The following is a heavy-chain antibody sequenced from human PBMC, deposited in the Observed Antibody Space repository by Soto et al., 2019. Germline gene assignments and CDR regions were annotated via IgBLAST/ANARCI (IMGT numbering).Heavy chain of an antibody. D-gene: IGHD5-18*01. V-gene: IGHV1-46*03. CDR3: ARDYSYGYCLY. Sequence: ASVKVSCKASGYTFTSYDMHWVRQAPGQGLERMGIINPSGGSTSYAQKYQGRDTMTRDTSTSTVYMELSSLSSEDTALYYCARDYSYGYCLYWGQGTLVTVSS. J-gene: IGHJ4*02. CDR2: INPSGGST. CDR1: GYTFTSYD.